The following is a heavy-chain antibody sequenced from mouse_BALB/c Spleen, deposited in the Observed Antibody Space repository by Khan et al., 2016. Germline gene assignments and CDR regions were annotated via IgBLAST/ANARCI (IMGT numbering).Heavy chain of an antibody. Sequence: QLVQAGPELKKPGETVKISCKASGYTFTNYGMNWVKQAPGKGLKWTGWINTYTGEPTYGDDFKGRIAFSLETSASTVYLQINTLKNEDTGIYCCGRGAYEGTWFVYWGQGTLVTVSA. D-gene: IGHD2-14*01. V-gene: IGHV9-3-1*01. CDR2: INTYTGEP. J-gene: IGHJ3*01. CDR3: GRGAYEGTWFVY. CDR1: GYTFTNYG.